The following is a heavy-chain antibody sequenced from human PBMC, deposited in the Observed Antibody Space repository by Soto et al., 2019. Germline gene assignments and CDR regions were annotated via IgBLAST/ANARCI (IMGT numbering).Heavy chain of an antibody. J-gene: IGHJ4*01. CDR1: GGSISSGGYS. CDR3: ASIWFGDFDY. V-gene: IGHV4-30-2*01. CDR2: IYHSGST. Sequence: SETLSLTCAVSGGSISSGGYSWSWIRQPPGKGLEWIGYIYHSGSTYHNPSLKSRVTISVDRSKNQFSLKLSSVTAADTAVYYCASIWFGDFDYWGHGTLVTVSS. D-gene: IGHD3-10*01.